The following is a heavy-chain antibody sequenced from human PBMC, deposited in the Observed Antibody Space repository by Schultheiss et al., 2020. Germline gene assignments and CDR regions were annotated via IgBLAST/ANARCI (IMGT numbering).Heavy chain of an antibody. CDR2: INHSGST. Sequence: SETLSLTCTVSGGSISSGGYYWSWIRQPPGKGLEWIGEINHSGSTYYNPSLKSRVTISVDTSKNQFSLKLSSVTAADTAVYYCAKDLRILGGYWFYYYGMDVWGQGTTVTVSS. D-gene: IGHD5-12*01. J-gene: IGHJ6*02. V-gene: IGHV4-39*07. CDR3: AKDLRILGGYWFYYYGMDV. CDR1: GGSISSGGYY.